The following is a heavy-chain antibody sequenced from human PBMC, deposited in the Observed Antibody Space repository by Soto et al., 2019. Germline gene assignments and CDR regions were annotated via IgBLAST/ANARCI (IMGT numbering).Heavy chain of an antibody. V-gene: IGHV4-4*02. J-gene: IGHJ4*02. D-gene: IGHD6-13*01. CDR3: ARGQQLVTRAFDY. Sequence: QVQLQESGPGLVKPSGTLSLTCAVSGGSISSSNWWSWVRQPPGKGLEWIGEIYHSGSTNYTPSLRSRVTIPVAKSTDQFSLKLSSVTAADTAVYYCARGQQLVTRAFDYWGQGTLVTVSS. CDR1: GGSISSSNW. CDR2: IYHSGST.